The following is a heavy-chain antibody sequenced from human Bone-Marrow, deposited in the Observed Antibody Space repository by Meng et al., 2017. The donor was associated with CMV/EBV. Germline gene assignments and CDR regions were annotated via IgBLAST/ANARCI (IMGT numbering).Heavy chain of an antibody. CDR2: IYSGGST. CDR1: GFTVSSNY. J-gene: IGHJ5*02. D-gene: IGHD5-24*01. CDR3: ARGWLADP. V-gene: IGHV3-53*05. Sequence: GGSLRLSCAASGFTVSSNYMSWVRQAPGKGLEWVSVIYSGGSTYYADSVKGRFTISRDTSKNTLYLQMNSLRVEDTGVYYCARGWLADPWGQGTLVTVSS.